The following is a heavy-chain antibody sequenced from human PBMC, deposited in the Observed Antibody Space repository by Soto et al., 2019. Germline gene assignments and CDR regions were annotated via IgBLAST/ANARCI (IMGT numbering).Heavy chain of an antibody. CDR3: AKERGVYGDSAAFDY. J-gene: IGHJ4*02. D-gene: IGHD4-17*01. Sequence: QVQLVESGGGVVQPGRSLRLSCAASGFTVSSYGMHRVRQAPGKGLEWVAVISYDGSNKYYADSVKGRFTISRDNSKNTLYLQMNSLRAEDTAVYYCAKERGVYGDSAAFDYWGQGTLVTVSS. V-gene: IGHV3-30*18. CDR1: GFTVSSYG. CDR2: ISYDGSNK.